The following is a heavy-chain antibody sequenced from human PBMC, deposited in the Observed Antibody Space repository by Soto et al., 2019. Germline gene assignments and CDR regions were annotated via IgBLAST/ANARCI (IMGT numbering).Heavy chain of an antibody. J-gene: IGHJ4*02. CDR3: ARDGSSSWYYFDY. CDR1: GGSISRGGYY. Sequence: QVQLQESGPGLVKPSQTLSLTCTVSGGSISRGGYYWSWIRQHPGKGLEWIGYIYYSGSTYYNPSLKSRVTISVDTSKNQFSLKLSSVTAADTAVYYCARDGSSSWYYFDYWGQGTLVTVSS. V-gene: IGHV4-31*03. D-gene: IGHD6-13*01. CDR2: IYYSGST.